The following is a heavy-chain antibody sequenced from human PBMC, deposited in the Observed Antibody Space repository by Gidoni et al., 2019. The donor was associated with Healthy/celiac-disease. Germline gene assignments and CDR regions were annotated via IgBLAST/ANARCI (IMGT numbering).Heavy chain of an antibody. V-gene: IGHV3-23*01. D-gene: IGHD2-15*01. CDR2: ISGSGGST. CDR1: GFTFSGYA. CDR3: AKVGCSGGSCYPHFDY. Sequence: EVQLLESGGGLVQPGGSLSLSCAASGFTFSGYAMSWVRQAPGKGLEWVSAISGSGGSTYYADSVKGRFTISRDNSKNTLYLQMNSLRAEDTAVYYCAKVGCSGGSCYPHFDYWGQGTLVTVSS. J-gene: IGHJ4*02.